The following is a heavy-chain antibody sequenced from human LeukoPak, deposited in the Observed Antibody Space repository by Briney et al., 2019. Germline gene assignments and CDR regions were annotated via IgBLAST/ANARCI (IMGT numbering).Heavy chain of an antibody. D-gene: IGHD3-10*01. Sequence: QPGRSLRLSCAASGFTFSSYGMHWVRQAPGKGLEWVAVISYDGSNKYYADSVKGRFTISRDNSKNTLYLQMNSLRAEDTAVYYCAKDHARFGELLRGTDYWGQGTLVTVSS. CDR1: GFTFSSYG. V-gene: IGHV3-30*18. CDR3: AKDHARFGELLRGTDY. CDR2: ISYDGSNK. J-gene: IGHJ4*02.